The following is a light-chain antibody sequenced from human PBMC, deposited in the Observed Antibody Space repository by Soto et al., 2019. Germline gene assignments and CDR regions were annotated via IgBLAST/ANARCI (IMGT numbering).Light chain of an antibody. CDR2: DNS. V-gene: IGLV3-21*02. CDR1: NIDSRT. CDR3: QVWDNVDDHIYV. J-gene: IGLJ1*01. Sequence: SYELTLPPSVSVAPGQTATISCGENNIDSRTVHWYQQKPGQAPLLVVYDNSFRPSGIPNRFSGSNSGNTATLTISRVEAGDEADYYCQVWDNVDDHIYVFGTGTKVTVL.